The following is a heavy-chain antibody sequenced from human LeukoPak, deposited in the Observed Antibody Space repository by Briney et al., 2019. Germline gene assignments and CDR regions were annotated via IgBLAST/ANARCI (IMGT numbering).Heavy chain of an antibody. V-gene: IGHV3-23*01. D-gene: IGHD6-19*01. CDR3: AKSRTQGSYSSGKY. CDR2: ISGSGGSS. CDR1: GFTFSSYG. Sequence: GGSLRLSCAASGFTFSSYGMSWVRPAPGKGLEWVSVISGSGGSSYYADSLKGRFTISSDNSKNTLYLQMSSLRVEDTAVYYCAKSRTQGSYSSGKYWGQGTLVTVSS. J-gene: IGHJ4*02.